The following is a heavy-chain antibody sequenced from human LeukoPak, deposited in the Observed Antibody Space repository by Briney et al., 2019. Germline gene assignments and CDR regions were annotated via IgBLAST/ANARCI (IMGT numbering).Heavy chain of an antibody. D-gene: IGHD3/OR15-3a*01. CDR2: INPNSGGT. CDR1: GYTFTGYY. J-gene: IGHJ4*02. CDR3: ARGWWAGYCYDY. Sequence: ASVKVSCKASGYTFTGYYMHWVRQAPGQGLEWMGWINPNSGGTNYAQKFQGRVTTTRDTSISTAYMELSSLRSEDTAVYYCARGWWAGYCYDYWGQGTLVTVSS. V-gene: IGHV1-2*02.